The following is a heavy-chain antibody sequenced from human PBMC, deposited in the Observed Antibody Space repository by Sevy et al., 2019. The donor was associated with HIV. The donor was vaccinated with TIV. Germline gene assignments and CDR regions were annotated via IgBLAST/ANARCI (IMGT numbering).Heavy chain of an antibody. CDR2: ISSSSSYI. CDR1: GFTFSSYS. Sequence: GGSLRLSCAASGFTFSSYSMNWVRQAPGKGLEWVSSISSSSSYIYYADSVKGRFTISRDNAKNSLYLQMTSLRAEDTAVYYCAREALHGADFDYWGQGTLVTVSS. CDR3: AREALHGADFDY. J-gene: IGHJ4*02. D-gene: IGHD3-16*01. V-gene: IGHV3-21*01.